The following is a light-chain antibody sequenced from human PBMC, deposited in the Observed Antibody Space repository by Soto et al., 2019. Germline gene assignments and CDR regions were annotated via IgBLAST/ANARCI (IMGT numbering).Light chain of an antibody. CDR2: GVV. V-gene: IGLV2-11*01. Sequence: QSALTQPRSVSGSPGQSVTISCTGTGNDVGAYNYVSWYQQHPGRPPKLLIYGVVRWPSGVPDRFSGSKSGNTASLTISGLQAEDEADYSCCSYAGGYTYLFGTGTKLTVL. CDR3: CSYAGGYTYL. J-gene: IGLJ1*01. CDR1: GNDVGAYNY.